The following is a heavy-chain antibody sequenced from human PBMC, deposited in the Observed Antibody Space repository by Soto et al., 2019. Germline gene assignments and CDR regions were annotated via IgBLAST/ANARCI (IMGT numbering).Heavy chain of an antibody. CDR2: INPSGGSA. D-gene: IGHD3-22*01. CDR1: GYTFTSYY. CDR3: ARAPKVIYYDSSGYYR. J-gene: IGHJ4*02. V-gene: IGHV1-46*01. Sequence: ASVKVSCKASGYTFTSYYIHWVRQAPGQGLEWMGIINPSGGSASYARKFQGRVAMTRDTSTSTVYMEVSSLGYEDTAVYYCARAPKVIYYDSSGYYRWGQGTLVTVSS.